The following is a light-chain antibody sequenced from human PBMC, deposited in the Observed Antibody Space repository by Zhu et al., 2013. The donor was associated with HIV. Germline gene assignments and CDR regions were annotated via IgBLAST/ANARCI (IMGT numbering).Light chain of an antibody. Sequence: QSALTQPASVSGSPGQSITISCTGTSSDVGSYNLVSWYQQHPGKAPKLMIYEGSKRPSGVSIRFSGSKSGNTASLTISGLQAEDEAAYYCCSYAGSNTYVIFGGGTKLTVL. CDR1: SSDVGSYNL. CDR2: EGS. J-gene: IGLJ2*01. V-gene: IGLV2-23*01. CDR3: CSYAGSNTYVI.